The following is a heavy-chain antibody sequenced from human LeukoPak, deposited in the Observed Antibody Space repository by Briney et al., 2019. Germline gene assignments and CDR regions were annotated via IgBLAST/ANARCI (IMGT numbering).Heavy chain of an antibody. J-gene: IGHJ5*02. CDR2: ISAYNGNT. D-gene: IGHD6-6*01. Sequence: ASVKVSCKASGGTFSSYAISWVRQAPGQGLEWMGWISAYNGNTNYAQKLQGRVTMTTDTSTSTAYMELRSLRSDDTAVYYCARVTYSSSSGWFDPWGQGTLVTVSS. CDR3: ARVTYSSSSGWFDP. CDR1: GGTFSSYA. V-gene: IGHV1-18*01.